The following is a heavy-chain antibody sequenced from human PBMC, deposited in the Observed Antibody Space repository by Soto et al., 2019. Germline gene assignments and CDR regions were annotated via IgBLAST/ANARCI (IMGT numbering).Heavy chain of an antibody. CDR3: AREVVRGVIDY. D-gene: IGHD3-10*01. CDR1: GFTFSSYS. V-gene: IGHV3-48*02. Sequence: GGSLRLSCAASGFTFSSYSMNWVRQAPGKGLEWVSYISSSSTIYYADSVKGRFTISRDNAKNSLYLQMNSLRDEDTAVYYCAREVVRGVIDYWGQGTLVTVSS. CDR2: ISSSSTI. J-gene: IGHJ4*02.